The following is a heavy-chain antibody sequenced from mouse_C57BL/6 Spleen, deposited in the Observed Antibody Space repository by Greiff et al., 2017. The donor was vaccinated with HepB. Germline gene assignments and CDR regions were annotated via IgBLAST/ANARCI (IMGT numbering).Heavy chain of an antibody. CDR3: TPYYYGSSLFDY. CDR1: GYTFTDYE. Sequence: QVQLKQSGAELVRPGASVTLSCKASGYTFTDYEMHWMKQTPVHGLEWIGAIDPETGGTAYNQKFKGKAILTADKSSSTAYMELRSLTSEDSAVYYCTPYYYGSSLFDYWGQGTTLTVSS. V-gene: IGHV1-15*01. J-gene: IGHJ2*01. CDR2: IDPETGGT. D-gene: IGHD1-1*01.